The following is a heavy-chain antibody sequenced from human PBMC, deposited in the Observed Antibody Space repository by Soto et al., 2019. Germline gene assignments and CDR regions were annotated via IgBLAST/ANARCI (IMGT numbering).Heavy chain of an antibody. CDR3: ARAGAYYYDSSGYRTDY. CDR2: IIPIFGTA. J-gene: IGHJ4*02. Sequence: ASVKVSCKASGGTFSSYAISWVRQAPGQGHEWMGGIIPIFGTANYAQKFQGRVTITADESTSTAYMELSSLRSEDTAVYYCARAGAYYYDSSGYRTDYWGQGTLVTVSS. V-gene: IGHV1-69*13. CDR1: GGTFSSYA. D-gene: IGHD3-22*01.